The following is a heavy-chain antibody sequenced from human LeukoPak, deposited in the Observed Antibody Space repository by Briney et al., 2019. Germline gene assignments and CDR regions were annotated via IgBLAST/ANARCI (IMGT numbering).Heavy chain of an antibody. CDR3: AKDANYYDSSGYLIPFDY. D-gene: IGHD3-22*01. CDR1: GFTFSRFA. J-gene: IGHJ4*02. CDR2: ISGNGHQT. Sequence: GGSLRLSRSASGFTFSRFAMTWVRQLPGRGLEWVSSISGNGHQTYYADSVKGRFSVSRDNSKNILYLQMDSLRADDSALYYCAKDANYYDSSGYLIPFDYWGQGTLVTVSS. V-gene: IGHV3-23*01.